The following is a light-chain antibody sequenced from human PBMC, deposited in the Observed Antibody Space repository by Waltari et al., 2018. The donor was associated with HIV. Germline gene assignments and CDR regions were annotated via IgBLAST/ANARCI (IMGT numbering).Light chain of an antibody. CDR2: DAS. Sequence: EVVMTQSPGTLSVSPGERATLSCRSSENIRNNLAWSQQKPGQAPRLLFYDASARATGVPARFSGSGSGTEFTLTISGLQSEDFAIYYCQQYSRWPPTWTFGQGTKVDVK. CDR3: QQYSRWPPTWT. J-gene: IGKJ1*01. V-gene: IGKV3-15*01. CDR1: ENIRNN.